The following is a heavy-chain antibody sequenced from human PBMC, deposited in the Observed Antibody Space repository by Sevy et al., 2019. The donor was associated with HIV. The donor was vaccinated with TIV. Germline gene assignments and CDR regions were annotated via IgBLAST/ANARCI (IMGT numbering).Heavy chain of an antibody. J-gene: IGHJ6*02. CDR3: ARGGSGYYGNYYYYGMDV. D-gene: IGHD3-22*01. V-gene: IGHV4-30-4*01. CDR1: GGSISSGDYY. CDR2: IYYSGST. Sequence: SETLSLTCTVSGGSISSGDYYWSWIRQPPGKGLEWIGYIYYSGSTYYNPSLKSRVTLSVDTSKNQFSLKLSSVTAAGTAVYYCARGGSGYYGNYYYYGMDVWGQGTTVTVSS.